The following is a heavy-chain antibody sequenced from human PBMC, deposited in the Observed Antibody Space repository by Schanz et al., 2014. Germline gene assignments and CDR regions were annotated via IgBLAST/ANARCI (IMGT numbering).Heavy chain of an antibody. V-gene: IGHV3-23*04. D-gene: IGHD2-15*01. CDR1: GFTFSSYA. CDR2: ISHSGGSK. J-gene: IGHJ6*02. CDR3: AKGMGYCSGGTCYDYYYYGLDV. Sequence: EVQLVESGGGLVQPGGSLRLSCVASGFTFSSYAMTWVRQAPGKGLEWVSSISHSGGSKYYADSVKGRFTISRDNSENTLYLQMNSLSADDTAVFYCAKGMGYCSGGTCYDYYYYGLDVWGQGTTVTVSS.